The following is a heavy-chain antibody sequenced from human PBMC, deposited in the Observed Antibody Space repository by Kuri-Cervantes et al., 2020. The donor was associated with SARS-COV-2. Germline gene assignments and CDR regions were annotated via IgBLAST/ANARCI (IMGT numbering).Heavy chain of an antibody. CDR1: GFIFTSYG. Sequence: ASVKVSCKAPGFIFTSYGISWVRQAPGQGLEWMGWISAYNLKTIYAQKVQVRVTMTVDTNTDTAFMEVRSLRSDDTAVYYCARDRWDAILDYWGQGTLVTVSS. D-gene: IGHD1-26*01. J-gene: IGHJ4*02. CDR3: ARDRWDAILDY. CDR2: ISAYNLKT. V-gene: IGHV1-18*04.